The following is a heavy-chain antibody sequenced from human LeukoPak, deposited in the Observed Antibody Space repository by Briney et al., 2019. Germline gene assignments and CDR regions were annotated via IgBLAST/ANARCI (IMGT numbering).Heavy chain of an antibody. CDR2: IIPIFGTA. V-gene: IGHV1-69*06. CDR1: GGTFSSYA. D-gene: IGHD2-15*01. CDR3: AREDCSGGSCYSFGGDY. Sequence: ASVKVSCKASGGTFSSYAISWVRQAPGQGLEWMGGIIPIFGTANYAQKFQGRVTITADKSTSTAYMELSRLRSEDTAVYYCAREDCSGGSCYSFGGDYWGQGTLVTVSS. J-gene: IGHJ4*02.